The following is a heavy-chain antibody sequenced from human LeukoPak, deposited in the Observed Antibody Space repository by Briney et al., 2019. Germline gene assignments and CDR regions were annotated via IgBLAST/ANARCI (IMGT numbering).Heavy chain of an antibody. CDR2: ISSSDSRI. Sequence: PGGSLRLSCAASGFPFSDYDMSWIRQAPGKGLEWVSYISSSDSRIYYADSVKDRFTISRDNTKNSLYLQMHSLRVEDTAVYYCARGPYPDYWGHGTLVTVSS. V-gene: IGHV3-11*04. CDR1: GFPFSDYD. CDR3: ARGPYPDY. J-gene: IGHJ4*01.